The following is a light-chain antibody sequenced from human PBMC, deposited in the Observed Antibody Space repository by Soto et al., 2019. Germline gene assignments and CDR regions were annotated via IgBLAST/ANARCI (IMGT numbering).Light chain of an antibody. CDR3: QQYDSSPRT. CDR2: DTS. V-gene: IGKV3-11*01. CDR1: QSVNKH. Sequence: EMVLTQSPATLSVSPGERATLSCRASQSVNKHLAWYQHKPGQAPRLLIYDTSYRATGIPDRFSGSGSGTDFTLTIGRLEPEDLAVYYCQQYDSSPRTFGQGTKVDIK. J-gene: IGKJ1*01.